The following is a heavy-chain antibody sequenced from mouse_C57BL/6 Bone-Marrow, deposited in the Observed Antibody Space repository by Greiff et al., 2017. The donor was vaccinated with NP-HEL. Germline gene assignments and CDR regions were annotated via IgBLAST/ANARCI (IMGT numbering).Heavy chain of an antibody. Sequence: QVQLQQPGAELVRPGSSVKLSCKASGYTFTSYWMHWVKQRPIQGLEWIGNIDPSDSETHYNQKFKDKATLTVDKSSSTAYMQLSSLTSEDSAVYYCAHTVVASGRWAMDYWGQGTSVTVSS. V-gene: IGHV1-52*01. CDR2: IDPSDSET. D-gene: IGHD1-1*01. J-gene: IGHJ4*01. CDR1: GYTFTSYW. CDR3: AHTVVASGRWAMDY.